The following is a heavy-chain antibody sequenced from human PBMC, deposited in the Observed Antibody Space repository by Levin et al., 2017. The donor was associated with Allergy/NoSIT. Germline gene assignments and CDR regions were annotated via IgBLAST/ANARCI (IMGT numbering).Heavy chain of an antibody. CDR3: ARVRRWYYDSSGYYLSGAFDI. CDR1: GGSISSYY. V-gene: IGHV4-59*01. J-gene: IGHJ3*02. CDR2: IYYSGST. Sequence: PSETLSLTCTVSGGSISSYYWSWIRQPPGKGLEWIGYIYYSGSTNYNPSLKSRVTISVDTSKNQFSLKLSSVTAADTAVYYCARVRRWYYDSSGYYLSGAFDIWGQGTMVTVSS. D-gene: IGHD3-22*01.